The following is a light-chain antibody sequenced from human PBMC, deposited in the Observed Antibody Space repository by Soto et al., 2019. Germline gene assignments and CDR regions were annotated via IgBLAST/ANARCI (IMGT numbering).Light chain of an antibody. CDR3: CSYAGSSTYVV. V-gene: IGLV2-23*02. CDR2: EVT. J-gene: IGLJ2*01. Sequence: QSALTQPASVSGSPGQSITISCTGTSSDVGSYNLVSWYQQHPGKAPKVMIYEVTKRPSGVSNRFSGSKSGNTASLTIFGLQAEDEGDYYCCSYAGSSTYVVFGGGTKVTVL. CDR1: SSDVGSYNL.